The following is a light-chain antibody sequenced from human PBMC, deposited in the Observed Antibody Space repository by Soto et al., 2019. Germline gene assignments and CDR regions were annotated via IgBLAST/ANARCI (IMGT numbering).Light chain of an antibody. CDR3: SSYAGSNNFDV. Sequence: QSALTQPPSASGSPGQSVTSSCTGTSSDVGNYNYVSWYQQHPGKAPKLMIYEVSKRPSGVPDRFSGSKSGNTASLTVSGLQAEDEADYYCSSYAGSNNFDVFGTGTKLTVL. CDR1: SSDVGNYNY. V-gene: IGLV2-8*01. CDR2: EVS. J-gene: IGLJ1*01.